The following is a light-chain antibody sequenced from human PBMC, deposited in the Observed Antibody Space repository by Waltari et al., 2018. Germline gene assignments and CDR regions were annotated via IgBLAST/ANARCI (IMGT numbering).Light chain of an antibody. CDR3: SSHTTTSTLV. CDR2: DVT. Sequence: QSALTQPAAMSGSPGLSITMFCTGTCADIGIYNYVSWYQHHLAEAPKLIILDVTKRPSGISDRFSGSKSGNTASLTISGLQTEDEGHYYCSSHTTTSTLVFGGGTKLTVL. J-gene: IGLJ2*01. V-gene: IGLV2-14*03. CDR1: CADIGIYNY.